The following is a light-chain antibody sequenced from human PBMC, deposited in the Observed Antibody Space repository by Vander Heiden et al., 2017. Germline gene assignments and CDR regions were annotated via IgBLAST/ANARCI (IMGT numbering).Light chain of an antibody. J-gene: IGKJ4*01. CDR3: QQYFSTPLT. V-gene: IGKV4-1*01. CDR2: WAS. CDR1: QSVLYSSNNKNY. Sequence: DIVLTPSPDSPPLSLGERAPIHCKASQSVLYSSNNKNYLAWYQQKPGQPPKLLIYWASTRESGVPDRFSGSGSGTDFTLTISSLQAEDVAVYYCQQYFSTPLTFGGGTKVEIK.